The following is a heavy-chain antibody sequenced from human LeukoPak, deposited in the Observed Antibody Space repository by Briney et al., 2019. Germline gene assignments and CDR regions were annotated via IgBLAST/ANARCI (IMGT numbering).Heavy chain of an antibody. D-gene: IGHD3-10*01. Sequence: SVKVSCKASGGTFSSYAISWVRQAPGQGLEWMGRIIPILGIANYAQKFQGRVTISADKSTSTAYMELSSLRSEDTAVYYCASGGARGVMNWFDPWGQGTLVTVSS. CDR1: GGTFSSYA. CDR2: IIPILGIA. CDR3: ASGGARGVMNWFDP. J-gene: IGHJ5*02. V-gene: IGHV1-69*04.